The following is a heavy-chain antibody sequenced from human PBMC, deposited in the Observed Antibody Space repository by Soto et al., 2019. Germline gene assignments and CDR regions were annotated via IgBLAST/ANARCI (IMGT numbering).Heavy chain of an antibody. CDR2: IIPIFGTA. D-gene: IGHD5-12*01. V-gene: IGHV1-69*01. CDR3: ATLGGDGYNFMFSGDY. Sequence: QVQLVQSGAEVKKPGSSVKVSCKASGGTFSSYAISWVRQAPGQGLEWMGGIIPIFGTANYAQKFQGRVTITADESTSTAYMELSSLRSEDTAAYYCATLGGDGYNFMFSGDYWGQGTLVTVSS. J-gene: IGHJ4*02. CDR1: GGTFSSYA.